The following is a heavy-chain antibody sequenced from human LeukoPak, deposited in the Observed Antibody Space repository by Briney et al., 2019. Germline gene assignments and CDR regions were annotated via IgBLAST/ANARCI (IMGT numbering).Heavy chain of an antibody. CDR1: GFTFSSYE. CDR2: ISSSGSTI. V-gene: IGHV3-48*03. CDR3: ARDRGSGWYQPSGY. Sequence: GGSLRLSCAASGFTFSSYEMNWVRQAPGKGLEWVSYISSSGSTIYYADSVKGRFTISRDNAKNSLYLQMNSLRAEDTAVYYCARDRGSGWYQPSGYWGQGTLVTVSS. J-gene: IGHJ4*02. D-gene: IGHD6-19*01.